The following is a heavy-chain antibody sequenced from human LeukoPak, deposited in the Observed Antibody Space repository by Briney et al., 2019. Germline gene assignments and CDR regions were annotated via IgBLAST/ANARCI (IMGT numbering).Heavy chain of an antibody. CDR1: GFTFSDYY. Sequence: GGSLRLSCAASGFTFSDYYMSWIRQAPGKGLEWVSYIGSSGSTIYYADSVKGRFTISRDNAENSLYLQMNSLRAEDTAVYYCARDWGIAAAANDYWGQGTLVTVSS. V-gene: IGHV3-11*04. CDR3: ARDWGIAAAANDY. J-gene: IGHJ4*02. CDR2: IGSSGSTI. D-gene: IGHD6-13*01.